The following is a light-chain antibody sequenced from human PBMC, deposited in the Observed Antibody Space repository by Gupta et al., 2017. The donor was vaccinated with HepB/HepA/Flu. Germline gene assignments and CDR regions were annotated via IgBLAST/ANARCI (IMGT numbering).Light chain of an antibody. CDR2: DFS. CDR1: SSDVVGYNY. J-gene: IGLJ2*01. CDR3: SSYTSSSTVV. V-gene: IGLV2-14*01. Sequence: QSDLTQPASASVSAGQSSTISCTGTSSDVVGYNYVSRYKQHPGTAPKLMIYDFSNRPSGVSNRFSGSKSGNTASLTISGLQAEDEADYDCSSYTSSSTVVFGGGTKLTVL.